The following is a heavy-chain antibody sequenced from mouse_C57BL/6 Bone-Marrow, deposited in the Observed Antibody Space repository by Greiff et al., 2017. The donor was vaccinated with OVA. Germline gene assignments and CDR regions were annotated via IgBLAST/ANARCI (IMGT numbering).Heavy chain of an antibody. CDR2: IDPETGGT. D-gene: IGHD2-5*01. CDR3: TRSYSNYGDFDY. CDR1: GYTFTDYE. Sequence: LVESGAELVRPGASVTLSCTASGYTFTDYEMHWVKQTPVHGLEWIGAIDPETGGTAYNQKFKGKAILTADKSSSTAYMELRSLTSEDSAVYYCTRSYSNYGDFDYWGQGTTLTVSS. V-gene: IGHV1-15*01. J-gene: IGHJ2*01.